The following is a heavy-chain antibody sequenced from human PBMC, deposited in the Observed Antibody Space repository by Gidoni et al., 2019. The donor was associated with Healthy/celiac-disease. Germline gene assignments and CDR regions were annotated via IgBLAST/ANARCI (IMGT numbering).Heavy chain of an antibody. CDR3: AKDFLAAAPWWY. CDR2: ISGSGGST. CDR1: GFPFSSYA. D-gene: IGHD6-13*01. Sequence: EVQLLESGGGLVQPGGSLRLSCAASGFPFSSYAMRWVRQAPGKGREWVSAISGSGGSTYYADAVKGRFTISRDNSKNTLYLQMNSLRAEDTAVYYCAKDFLAAAPWWYWGQGTLVTVSS. V-gene: IGHV3-23*01. J-gene: IGHJ4*02.